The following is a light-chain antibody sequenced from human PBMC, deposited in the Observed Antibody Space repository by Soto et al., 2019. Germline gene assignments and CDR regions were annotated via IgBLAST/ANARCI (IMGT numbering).Light chain of an antibody. CDR1: QIINTW. Sequence: DIQMTQSPSSLSASVGDRVTITCRASQIINTWLAWYQQKPGKAPKLVIYRASNLVNGVPSRFSGSGSGTEFTLSISSLQPDDFSIYYCQQYETYSGTFGPRTKVDL. CDR3: QQYETYSGT. J-gene: IGKJ3*01. V-gene: IGKV1-5*03. CDR2: RAS.